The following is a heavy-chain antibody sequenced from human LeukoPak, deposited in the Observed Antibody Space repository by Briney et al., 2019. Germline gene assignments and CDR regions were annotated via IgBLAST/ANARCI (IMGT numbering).Heavy chain of an antibody. Sequence: GGSLRLSCVASGFTFSSYGMSWVRQAPGKGLEWVSAISGSGGSTYYADSVKGRLTISRDNAKNSLYLQMNSLRDEDTAVYYCASVGHTYYYDSSGYRWGQGTLVTVSS. V-gene: IGHV3-23*01. CDR1: GFTFSSYG. J-gene: IGHJ4*02. CDR3: ASVGHTYYYDSSGYR. D-gene: IGHD3-22*01. CDR2: ISGSGGST.